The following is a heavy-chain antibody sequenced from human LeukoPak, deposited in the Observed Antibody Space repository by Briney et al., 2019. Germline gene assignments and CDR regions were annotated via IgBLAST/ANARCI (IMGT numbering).Heavy chain of an antibody. J-gene: IGHJ4*02. D-gene: IGHD2-15*01. CDR1: GYTFTDYY. V-gene: IGHV1-2*02. Sequence: ASVKVSCKASGYTFTDYYIHWVRPAPGQGVEWMGWINHHNGGKNYAQKFHGRVTMTRDTSIRTAYMKLSRLKSDDTAVYYCARAYCSAGSGYEFEYWGRGTLVTVSS. CDR2: INHHNGGK. CDR3: ARAYCSAGSGYEFEY.